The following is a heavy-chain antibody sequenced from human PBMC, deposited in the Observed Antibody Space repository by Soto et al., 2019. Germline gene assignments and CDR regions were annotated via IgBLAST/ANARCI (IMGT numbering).Heavy chain of an antibody. CDR1: GFTFSSYG. D-gene: IGHD2-15*01. CDR3: AREVVTGDAFDI. V-gene: IGHV3-33*01. Sequence: QVQLVESGGGVVQPGRSLRLSCAASGFTFSSYGMHWVRQAPGKGLEWVAVIWYDGSNKYYADSVKGRFTISRDNSKNTLYLRMNSLRAEDTAVYYCAREVVTGDAFDIWGQGTMVTVSS. J-gene: IGHJ3*02. CDR2: IWYDGSNK.